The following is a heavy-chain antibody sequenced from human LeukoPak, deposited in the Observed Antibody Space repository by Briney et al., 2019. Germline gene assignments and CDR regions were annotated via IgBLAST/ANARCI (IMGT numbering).Heavy chain of an antibody. Sequence: SETLSLTCTVSGGSISSYYWSWIRQPQGKGLVWIGYIDYSGSTNYNPSLKSRVTISVDTSKNQFSLKLSSVTAADTAVYYCAGGSGWYSYYFDYWGQGTLVTVSS. CDR1: GGSISSYY. CDR2: IDYSGST. CDR3: AGGSGWYSYYFDY. J-gene: IGHJ4*02. D-gene: IGHD6-19*01. V-gene: IGHV4-59*01.